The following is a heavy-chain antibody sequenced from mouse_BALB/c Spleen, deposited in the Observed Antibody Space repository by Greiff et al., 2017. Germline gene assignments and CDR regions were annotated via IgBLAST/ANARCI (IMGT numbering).Heavy chain of an antibody. CDR2: INPDSSTI. Sequence: EVKVIESGGGLVQPGGSLKLSCAASGFDFSRYWMSWVRQAPGKGLEWIGEINPDSSTINYTPSLKDKFIISRDNAKNTLYLQMSKVRSEDTALYYCARQDYDGGYYAMDYWGQGTSVTVSS. D-gene: IGHD2-4*01. CDR1: GFDFSRYW. J-gene: IGHJ4*01. V-gene: IGHV4-1*02. CDR3: ARQDYDGGYYAMDY.